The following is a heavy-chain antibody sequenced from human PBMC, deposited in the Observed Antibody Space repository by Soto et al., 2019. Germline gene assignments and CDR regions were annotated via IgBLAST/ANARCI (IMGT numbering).Heavy chain of an antibody. CDR1: GFTFSSFA. J-gene: IGHJ4*02. D-gene: IGHD2-21*01. V-gene: IGHV3-23*01. CDR3: AKGGIGRAQGLDS. Sequence: EVQLLESGGGLIQPGGSLRLSCAASGFTFSSFAMTWVRQAPGKGLQWISSISDGPDGAYYADSVKGRFTISRDNSKNPLSLQRDSLRPDDTALYYCAKGGIGRAQGLDSWGQGTLVTVSS. CDR2: ISDGPDGA.